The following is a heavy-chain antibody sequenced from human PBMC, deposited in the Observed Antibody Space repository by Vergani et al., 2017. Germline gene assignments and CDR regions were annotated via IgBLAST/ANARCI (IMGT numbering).Heavy chain of an antibody. CDR3: ARDDSLGNDAFDI. CDR1: GFTFSSYS. V-gene: IGHV3-21*01. D-gene: IGHD7-27*01. CDR2: ISSSSSYI. J-gene: IGHJ3*02. Sequence: EVQLVESGGGLVKPGGSLRLSCAASGFTFSSYSMNWVRQAPGKGLEWVSSISSSSSYIYYADSVKGRFTISRDNAKNSLYLQMNSLRAEDTAVYYWARDDSLGNDAFDIWGQGTMVTVSS.